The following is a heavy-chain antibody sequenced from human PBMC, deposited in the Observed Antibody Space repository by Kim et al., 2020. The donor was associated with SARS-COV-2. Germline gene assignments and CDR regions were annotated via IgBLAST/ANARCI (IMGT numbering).Heavy chain of an antibody. V-gene: IGHV3-33*06. D-gene: IGHD6-6*01. J-gene: IGHJ4*02. Sequence: GGSLRLSCAASGFTFSSYAMHWVRQAPGKGLEWVAVIWYDGSNKYYADSVKGRFTISRDNSKNTLYLQMNSLRAEDTAVYYCAKDLEYEQLAAPNGGDYWGQGTLVTVSS. CDR3: AKDLEYEQLAAPNGGDY. CDR1: GFTFSSYA. CDR2: IWYDGSNK.